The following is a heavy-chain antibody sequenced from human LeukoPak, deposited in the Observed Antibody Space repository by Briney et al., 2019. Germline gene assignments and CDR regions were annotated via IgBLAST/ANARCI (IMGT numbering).Heavy chain of an antibody. CDR1: GFTFSNAW. V-gene: IGHV3-48*04. CDR3: ARDRGDYFDY. J-gene: IGHJ4*02. D-gene: IGHD3-10*01. Sequence: GGSLRLSCAASGFTFSNAWMNWVRQAPGKGLEWVSYISSSASTRYYADSVKGRFTISRDNAKNSLYLQMNSLRAEDTAVYYCARDRGDYFDYWGQGTLVTVSS. CDR2: ISSSASTR.